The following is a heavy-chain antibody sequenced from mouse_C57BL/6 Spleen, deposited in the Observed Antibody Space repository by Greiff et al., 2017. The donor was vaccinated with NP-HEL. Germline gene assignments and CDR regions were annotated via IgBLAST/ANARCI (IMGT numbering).Heavy chain of an antibody. CDR2: IDPSDSYT. D-gene: IGHD2-12*01. CDR1: GYTFTSYW. V-gene: IGHV1-69*01. CDR3: ARSESVYSSYYFDY. Sequence: VKLQQPGAELVMPGASVKLSCKASGYTFTSYWMHWVKQRPGQGLEWIGEIDPSDSYTNYNQKFKGKSTLTVDKSSSTAYMQLSSLTSEDSAVYYCARSESVYSSYYFDYWGQGTTLTVSS. J-gene: IGHJ2*01.